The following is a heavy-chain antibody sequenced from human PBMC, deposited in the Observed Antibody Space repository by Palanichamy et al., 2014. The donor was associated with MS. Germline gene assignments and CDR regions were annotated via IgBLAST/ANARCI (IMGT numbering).Heavy chain of an antibody. CDR2: IWYDGSNK. D-gene: IGHD3-10*01. CDR1: GFTFSNYG. V-gene: IGHV3-33*01. CDR3: ATYDGSGSYFG. Sequence: QVRLVESGGGVVQPGRSLRLSCEASGFTFSNYGMHWIRQAPGKGLEWVAVIWYDGSNKWYADSVKGRFTISRDNSKNTLSLQMNSLRVEDTAVYYCATYDGSGSYFGWGQGTLVTVSS. J-gene: IGHJ4*02.